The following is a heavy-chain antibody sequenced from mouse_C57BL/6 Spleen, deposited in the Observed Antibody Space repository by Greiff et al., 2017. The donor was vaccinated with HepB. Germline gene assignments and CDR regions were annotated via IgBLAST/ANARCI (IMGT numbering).Heavy chain of an antibody. J-gene: IGHJ3*01. D-gene: IGHD2-4*01. Sequence: QVQLQQPGAELVRPGSSVKLSCKASGYTFTSYWMHWVKQRPIQGLEWIGNIDPSDSETHYNQKFKDKATLTVDKSSSTAYMQLSSLTSEDSAVYYCARGIYYDCPWFAYWGQGTLVTVSA. CDR2: IDPSDSET. CDR1: GYTFTSYW. V-gene: IGHV1-52*01. CDR3: ARGIYYDCPWFAY.